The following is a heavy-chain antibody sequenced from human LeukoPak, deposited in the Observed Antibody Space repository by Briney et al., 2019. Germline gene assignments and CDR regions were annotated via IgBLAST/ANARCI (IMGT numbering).Heavy chain of an antibody. J-gene: IGHJ4*02. CDR3: ARDRRGKLDY. CDR2: IYSGGST. V-gene: IGHV3-53*01. Sequence: GGSLRLSCAASGFTVSSNYMSWVRQALGKGLEWVSVIYSGGSTYYADSVKGRFTISRDNSKNTLYLQMNSLRAEDTAVYYCARDRRGKLDYWGQGTLVTVSS. CDR1: GFTVSSNY. D-gene: IGHD1-1*01.